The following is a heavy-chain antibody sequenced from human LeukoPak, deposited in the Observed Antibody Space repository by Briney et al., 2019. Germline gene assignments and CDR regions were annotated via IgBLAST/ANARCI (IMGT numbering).Heavy chain of an antibody. CDR2: ISRISGSI. CDR1: GFTFDDYA. J-gene: IGHJ3*02. Sequence: GGSLRLSCAAPGFTFDDYAMHWVRQAPGKGLEWVSGISRISGSIDYADSVKGRFTISRDNAKNSLYLQMNSRRAEDTALYYCAKDLCGWDNAFDIWGQGTMVTVSS. CDR3: AKDLCGWDNAFDI. D-gene: IGHD6-19*01. V-gene: IGHV3-9*01.